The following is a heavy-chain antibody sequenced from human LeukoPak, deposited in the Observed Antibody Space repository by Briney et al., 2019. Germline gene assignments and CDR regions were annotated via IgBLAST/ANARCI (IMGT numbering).Heavy chain of an antibody. Sequence: GGSLRLSCAASGFTFSSYWMSWVRQAPGKGLEWVANIKQDGSEKYYVDSVKGRFTISRDNAKNTLYLQMNSLRAEDTAVYYCAKDLSNYDPFDYWGQGTLVTVSS. CDR1: GFTFSSYW. J-gene: IGHJ4*02. CDR2: IKQDGSEK. D-gene: IGHD4-11*01. V-gene: IGHV3-7*01. CDR3: AKDLSNYDPFDY.